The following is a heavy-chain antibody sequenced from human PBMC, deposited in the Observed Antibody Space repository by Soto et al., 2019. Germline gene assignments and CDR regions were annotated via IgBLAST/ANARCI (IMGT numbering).Heavy chain of an antibody. Sequence: HVQLVESGGGVVQPGRSLRLSCEGSGFTFRNHGVHWIRQSPGKGLEWLAVIWYDGSEKYYADSVKGRFTISRDNSKNTLYLQMNSLKVEDTAIYYCARWSNNKVVDPWGQGTVVTVS. V-gene: IGHV3-33*01. CDR3: ARWSNNKVVDP. CDR1: GFTFRNHG. D-gene: IGHD1-1*01. CDR2: IWYDGSEK. J-gene: IGHJ5*02.